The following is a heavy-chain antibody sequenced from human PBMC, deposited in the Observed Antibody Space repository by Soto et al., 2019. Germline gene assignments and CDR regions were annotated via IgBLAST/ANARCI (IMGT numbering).Heavy chain of an antibody. J-gene: IGHJ3*02. V-gene: IGHV3-53*01. CDR1: GFTVSSNY. Sequence: PGGALRVSCAASGFTVSSNYMSWVRQAPGKGLEWVSVIYSGGSTYYADSVKGRFTISRDNSKNTLYLQVNSLRAEDTAVYYCARDNGSGYDDAFDIWGQGTMVTV. CDR3: ARDNGSGYDDAFDI. CDR2: IYSGGST. D-gene: IGHD5-12*01.